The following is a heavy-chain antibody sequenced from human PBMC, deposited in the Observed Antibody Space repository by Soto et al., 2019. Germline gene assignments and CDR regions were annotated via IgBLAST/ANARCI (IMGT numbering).Heavy chain of an antibody. CDR3: ARGNFYYGLDV. CDR2: FSDSGST. V-gene: IGHV4-34*01. Sequence: SETLSLTCAVYGGSFSGNYWSWVRQPPGKGLEWIGEFSDSGSTNYNPSLKSRVTISEDMSKSQFSLKLSSVTAADTAVYYCARGNFYYGLDVWGQGTTVTVSS. CDR1: GGSFSGNY. J-gene: IGHJ6*02.